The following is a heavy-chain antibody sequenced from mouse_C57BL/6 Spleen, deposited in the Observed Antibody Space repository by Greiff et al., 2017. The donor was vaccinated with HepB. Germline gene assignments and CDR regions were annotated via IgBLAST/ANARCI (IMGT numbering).Heavy chain of an antibody. V-gene: IGHV1-82*01. J-gene: IGHJ2*01. CDR2: IYPGDGDT. D-gene: IGHD4-1*01. CDR3: ARGAGTPDY. Sequence: VQLQQSGPELVKPGASVKISCKASGYAFSSSWMNWVKQRPGKGLEWIGRIYPGDGDTNYNGKFKGKATLTADKSSSTAYMQLSSLTSEDSAVYFCARGAGTPDYWGQGTTLTVSS. CDR1: GYAFSSSW.